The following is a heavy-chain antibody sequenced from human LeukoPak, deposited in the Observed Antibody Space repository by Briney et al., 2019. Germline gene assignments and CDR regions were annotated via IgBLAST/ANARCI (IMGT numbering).Heavy chain of an antibody. Sequence: GGSLRLSCAASGITFSSYGMHWVRQAPGKGLEWVAVISYDGSNKYYADSVKGRFTISRDNSKNTLYLQMNSLRAEDTAVYYCAKVDLEMAPNWGFDYWGQGTLVTVSS. D-gene: IGHD5-24*01. CDR3: AKVDLEMAPNWGFDY. J-gene: IGHJ4*02. CDR2: ISYDGSNK. CDR1: GITFSSYG. V-gene: IGHV3-30*18.